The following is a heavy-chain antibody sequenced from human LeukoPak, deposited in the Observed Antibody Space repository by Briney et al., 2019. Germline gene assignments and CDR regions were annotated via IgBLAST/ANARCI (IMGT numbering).Heavy chain of an antibody. CDR2: MNPNSANT. D-gene: IGHD6-25*01. V-gene: IGHV1-8*02. CDR3: ARVPSGGNKFDP. Sequence: GASVKVSCKASGYTFTGYYMHWVRQAPGQGLEWMGWMNPNSANTGYAQKFQGGVTMTRNTSISTAYMELRSLRSEDTAVYYCARVPSGGNKFDPWGQGTLVTVSS. J-gene: IGHJ5*02. CDR1: GYTFTGYY.